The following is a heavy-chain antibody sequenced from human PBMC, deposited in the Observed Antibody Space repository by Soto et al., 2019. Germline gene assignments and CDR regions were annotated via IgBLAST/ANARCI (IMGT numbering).Heavy chain of an antibody. Sequence: GGALRLSCIATGFTFSRHAMHWVRQVKGKGVEWVSGIDSSADAKYQASVKGRFTISRENAKNTLYLQMNSLRAEDTSMYYCARDLFWKQLSKGGHFDYWGQGTLVTVSS. D-gene: IGHD6-13*01. CDR3: ARDLFWKQLSKGGHFDY. V-gene: IGHV3-13*01. CDR1: GFTFSRHA. CDR2: IDSSADA. J-gene: IGHJ4*02.